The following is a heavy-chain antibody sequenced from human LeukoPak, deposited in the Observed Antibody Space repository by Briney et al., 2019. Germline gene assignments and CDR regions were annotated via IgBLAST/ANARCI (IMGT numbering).Heavy chain of an antibody. D-gene: IGHD4-23*01. Sequence: SETLSLTCTVSGGSISSYYWSWIRQPPGKGLEWIGYIYYSGSTNYNPSLKSRVTISVDSSKNQFSLKLSSVTAADTAVYYCATLTGGDDAFDIWGQGTMVTVSS. CDR1: GGSISSYY. J-gene: IGHJ3*02. CDR2: IYYSGST. V-gene: IGHV4-59*01. CDR3: ATLTGGDDAFDI.